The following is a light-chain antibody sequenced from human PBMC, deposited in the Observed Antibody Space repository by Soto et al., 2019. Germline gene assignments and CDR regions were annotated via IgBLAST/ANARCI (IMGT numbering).Light chain of an antibody. CDR3: QQVNSYPQT. V-gene: IGKV1-5*01. CDR2: HAS. CDR1: QNINTD. J-gene: IGKJ5*01. Sequence: DIQMTQSPSTLSASVGDRVTITCRASQNINTDLAWYQQKPGKVPNLLIYHASSLVTGVPSRFSGSRSGTDFTLTISSLQPEDFATYYCQQVNSYPQTFGQGTRLEVK.